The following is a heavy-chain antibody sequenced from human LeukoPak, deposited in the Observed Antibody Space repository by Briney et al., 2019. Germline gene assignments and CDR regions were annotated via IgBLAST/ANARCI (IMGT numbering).Heavy chain of an antibody. CDR1: GVSISSSNSY. CDR3: ARQTGSGLFILP. J-gene: IGHJ4*02. CDR2: IYYSGNT. V-gene: IGHV4-39*01. Sequence: SETLSLTCTVSGVSISSSNSYWGWIRQPPGKGLEWIGSIYYSGNTYYNASLKSQFSISIDTSKNQFSLRLTSVTAADTAVYYCARQTGSGLFILPGGQGTLVTVSS. D-gene: IGHD3/OR15-3a*01.